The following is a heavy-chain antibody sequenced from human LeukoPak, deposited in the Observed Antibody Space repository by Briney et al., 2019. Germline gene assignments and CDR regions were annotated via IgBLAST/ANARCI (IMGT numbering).Heavy chain of an antibody. CDR2: IYWNDDK. CDR1: GFSLSTTGVG. Sequence: SGPTLVNPTQTLTLTCTFSGFSLSTTGVGVGWIRQPPGKALEWLALIYWNDDKRYSPSLKSRLTITKDTSKNQVVLTMTNMDPVDTATYYCARRREMATLVYAFDIWGQGTMVTVSS. J-gene: IGHJ3*02. V-gene: IGHV2-5*01. CDR3: ARRREMATLVYAFDI. D-gene: IGHD5-24*01.